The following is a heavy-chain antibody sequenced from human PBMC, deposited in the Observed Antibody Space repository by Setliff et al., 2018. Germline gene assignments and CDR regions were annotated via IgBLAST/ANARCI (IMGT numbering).Heavy chain of an antibody. CDR3: ARGSRGFDY. Sequence: GASVKVSCKASGYTFTNHYMHWVRQAPGQGLEWMGMINPGGGSTTYAQKFQDRVAITRDTSASTAYMELSSLTSEDTAVYFCARGSRGFDYWGQGALVTVSS. J-gene: IGHJ4*02. CDR2: INPGGGST. V-gene: IGHV1-46*01. CDR1: GYTFTNHY.